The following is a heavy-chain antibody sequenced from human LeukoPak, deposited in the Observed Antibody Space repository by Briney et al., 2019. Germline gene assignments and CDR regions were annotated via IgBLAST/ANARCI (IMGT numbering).Heavy chain of an antibody. V-gene: IGHV4-59*01. CDR2: IYYSEST. D-gene: IGHD6-13*01. CDR1: GGSISSYY. J-gene: IGHJ1*01. Sequence: PSETLSRTCTVSGGSISSYYWSRIRQPPGQGLEWIGYIYYSESTNYNPSLESRVTISVDTSENQFSLKLSSVTAADTAVDYCARGGSSWLSAEYFQHWGQGTLVTVSS. CDR3: ARGGSSWLSAEYFQH.